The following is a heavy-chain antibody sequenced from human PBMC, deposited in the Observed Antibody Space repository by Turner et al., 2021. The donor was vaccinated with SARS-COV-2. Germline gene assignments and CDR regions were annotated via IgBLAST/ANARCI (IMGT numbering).Heavy chain of an antibody. CDR3: AREGDCSSTNCGAMDV. D-gene: IGHD2-2*01. CDR2: IRYDGSNK. Sequence: QVQLVESGGGVVQPGTSLRLSCAASGFTFSSYGLHWVRRAPGKGLEWVAVIRYDGSNKYYADSVKGRFSITRDNSKNTLYLQMNSLRAEDTAVYYCAREGDCSSTNCGAMDVWGQGTTVTVSS. V-gene: IGHV3-33*01. CDR1: GFTFSSYG. J-gene: IGHJ6*02.